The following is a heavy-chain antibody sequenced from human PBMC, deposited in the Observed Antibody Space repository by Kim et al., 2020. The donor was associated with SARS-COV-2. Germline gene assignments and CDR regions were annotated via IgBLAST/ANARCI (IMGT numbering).Heavy chain of an antibody. J-gene: IGHJ3*02. CDR3: ARQYCSGGNCYSESWGAFDI. D-gene: IGHD2-15*01. Sequence: SETPSLTCTVSGGSSSSSSNFWGWIRQPPGKGLEWIGSIYYSGSTYNNPSLKSRLTISVNTSKNQLSLKLSSVTAADTAVYYCARQYCSGGNCYSESWGAFDIWGQGTMVTVSS. CDR2: IYYSGST. CDR1: GGSSSSSSNF. V-gene: IGHV4-39*01.